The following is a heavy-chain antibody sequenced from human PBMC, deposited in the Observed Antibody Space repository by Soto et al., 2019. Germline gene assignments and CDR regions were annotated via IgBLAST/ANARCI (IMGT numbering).Heavy chain of an antibody. J-gene: IGHJ2*01. D-gene: IGHD3-9*01. CDR1: GVSITPDF. CDR2: IYASGRT. Sequence: QVQLQESGPGLVKPSETLSLTCTVSGVSITPDFWSWIRQPAGEAPEWRGHIYASGRTTYNPSLKSRVTMFVSQTQVSLRLTSVTAADTAVYYCARHFDVDPSLDHYYFDLWGRGALVTVSS. V-gene: IGHV4-4*07. CDR3: ARHFDVDPSLDHYYFDL.